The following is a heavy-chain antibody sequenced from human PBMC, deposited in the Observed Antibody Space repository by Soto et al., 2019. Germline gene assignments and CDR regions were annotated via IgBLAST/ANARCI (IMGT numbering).Heavy chain of an antibody. CDR3: ARPRTTATTKGYDY. J-gene: IGHJ4*02. V-gene: IGHV1-69*13. CDR1: GGTFSIYP. Sequence: SVKVSCKASGGTFSIYPIGCVLQSPGQGLEWMGVIIPIFGTTNYAQRFQGRVTISADESTSTAYMELSSLRYEDTAVYFCARPRTTATTKGYDYWGQGTLVTVSS. D-gene: IGHD1-1*01. CDR2: IIPIFGTT.